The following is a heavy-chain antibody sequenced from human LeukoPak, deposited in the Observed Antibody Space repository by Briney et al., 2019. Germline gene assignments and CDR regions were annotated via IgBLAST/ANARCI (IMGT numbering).Heavy chain of an antibody. CDR2: ISGSGGST. D-gene: IGHD2-2*01. J-gene: IGHJ6*02. CDR1: GFTFSSYA. Sequence: PGGSLRLSCTASGFTFSSYAMSWVRQAPGKGLEWVSAISGSGGSTYYADSVKGRFTISRDNSKNTLYLQMNSLRAEDTAVYYCAKELIPAAMGYYYYGMDVWGQGTTVTVSS. CDR3: AKELIPAAMGYYYYGMDV. V-gene: IGHV3-23*01.